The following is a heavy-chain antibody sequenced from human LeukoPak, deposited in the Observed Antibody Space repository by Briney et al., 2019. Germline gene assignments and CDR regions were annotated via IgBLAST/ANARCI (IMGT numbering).Heavy chain of an antibody. V-gene: IGHV3-48*02. Sequence: GGSLGLSCAASGFTFSYYSMNWVRQAPGKGLEWLSYISSSGSSMYYADSVKGRFTISRDNAQNSVYLQMNSLRDEDTAAYYCARQTTVFDNWGQGTLVTVSS. D-gene: IGHD1-1*01. CDR2: ISSSGSSM. CDR3: ARQTTVFDN. CDR1: GFTFSYYS. J-gene: IGHJ4*02.